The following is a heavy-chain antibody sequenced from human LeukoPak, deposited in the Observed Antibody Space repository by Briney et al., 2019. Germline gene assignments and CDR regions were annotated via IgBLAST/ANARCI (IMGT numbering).Heavy chain of an antibody. V-gene: IGHV3-9*01. CDR1: GFTFDDYA. CDR3: AKDTTYYYDSSGYDGFDI. J-gene: IGHJ3*02. CDR2: ITWNSDTI. D-gene: IGHD3-22*01. Sequence: PGRSLRLSCAASGFTFDDYAMHWVRQAPGKGLERVSGITWNSDTIDYADSVKGRFTISRDNAKNSLYLQMNSLRAEDTALYYCAKDTTYYYDSSGYDGFDIWGQGTMVTVSS.